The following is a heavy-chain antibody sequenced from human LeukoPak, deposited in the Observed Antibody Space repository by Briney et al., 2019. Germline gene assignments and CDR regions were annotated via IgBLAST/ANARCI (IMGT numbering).Heavy chain of an antibody. CDR2: IYWDDDK. V-gene: IGHV2-5*02. D-gene: IGHD3-22*01. Sequence: SGPTLVKPTQTLTLTCTFSGFSLSTSEVGVGWIRQPPGKALEWLALIYWDDDKRYSPSLKSRLTITKDTSKNQVVLTMTNMDPVDTATYYCAHSRPYYYDSSGHAFDYWGQGTLVTVSS. CDR3: AHSRPYYYDSSGHAFDY. J-gene: IGHJ4*02. CDR1: GFSLSTSEVG.